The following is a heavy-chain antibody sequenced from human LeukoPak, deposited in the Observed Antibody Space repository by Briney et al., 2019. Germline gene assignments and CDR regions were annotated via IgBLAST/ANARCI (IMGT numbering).Heavy chain of an antibody. Sequence: GGSLRLSCATSGFTFSSYGMHWVRQAPGKGLEWVAFIRYDGSNKYYADSVKGRFTISRDNSKNTLYLQMNSLRAEDTAVYYRAKGAGYSPPFDYWGQGTLVTVSS. CDR2: IRYDGSNK. J-gene: IGHJ4*02. V-gene: IGHV3-30*02. CDR3: AKGAGYSPPFDY. CDR1: GFTFSSYG. D-gene: IGHD3-9*01.